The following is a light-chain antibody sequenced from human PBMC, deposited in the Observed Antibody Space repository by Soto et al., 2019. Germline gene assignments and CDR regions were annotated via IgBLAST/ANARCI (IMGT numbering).Light chain of an antibody. CDR2: NAS. CDR3: QQFDNLPFT. V-gene: IGKV1-33*01. Sequence: DIQMTQSPSSLSASVGDRVTITCQASQDISNYINWYQQKPGKAPKVLIYNASNLKTGVPSRFSGSGSGTEFTFTITSLQPEDIATFHCQQFDNLPFTFGPGTKVDIK. CDR1: QDISNY. J-gene: IGKJ3*01.